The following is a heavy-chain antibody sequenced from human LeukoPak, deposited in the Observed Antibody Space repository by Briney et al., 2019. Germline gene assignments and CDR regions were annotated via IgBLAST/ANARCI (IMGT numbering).Heavy chain of an antibody. J-gene: IGHJ4*02. Sequence: PGGSLRLSCAASGFTFSSYEMNWVRQAPGKGLEWVSYISSSGSTIYYADSVKGRFTISRGNAKNSLYLQMNSLRAEDTAVYYCARDSVGALYFDYWGQGTLVTVSS. V-gene: IGHV3-48*03. CDR2: ISSSGSTI. CDR3: ARDSVGALYFDY. CDR1: GFTFSSYE. D-gene: IGHD1-26*01.